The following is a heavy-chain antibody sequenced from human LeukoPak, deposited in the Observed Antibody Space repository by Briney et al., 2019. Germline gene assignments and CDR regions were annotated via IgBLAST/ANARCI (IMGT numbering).Heavy chain of an antibody. CDR3: GRDRVGVHAPPDY. J-gene: IGHJ4*02. CDR2: INTNTGNP. D-gene: IGHD2-8*01. Sequence: GASVKVSCKTSGYTFISYAMNWVRQAPGQGLEWMGWINTNTGNPTYAQGFTGRYVFSLDTSVSTAYLQISGLKADDTAVYYCGRDRVGVHAPPDYWGQGTLVTVSS. CDR1: GYTFISYA. V-gene: IGHV7-4-1*02.